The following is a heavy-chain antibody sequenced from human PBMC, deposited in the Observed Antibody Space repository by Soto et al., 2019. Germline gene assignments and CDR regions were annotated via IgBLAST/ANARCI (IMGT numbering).Heavy chain of an antibody. J-gene: IGHJ4*02. Sequence: GGSLRLSCAASGFTFSSYAMSWVRQAPGKGLEWVSAISGSGGSTYYADSVKGRFTISRDNSKNTLYLQMNSLRAEDTAVYYCAKDLETYHYDSSGYYPSWGQGTLVTVSS. CDR2: ISGSGGST. D-gene: IGHD3-22*01. CDR1: GFTFSSYA. CDR3: AKDLETYHYDSSGYYPS. V-gene: IGHV3-23*01.